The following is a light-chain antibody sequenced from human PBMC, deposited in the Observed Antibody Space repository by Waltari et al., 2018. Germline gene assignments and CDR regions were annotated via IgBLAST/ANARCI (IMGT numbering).Light chain of an antibody. J-gene: IGKJ1*01. CDR1: ENVPGGY. CDR3: HQYGSLPWT. Sequence: IVLTQSPGTLSLSPGARATLSCRASENVPGGYVAWYQQKPGQSPRLLMYCVSNRAAGIPDRFSGSESGTDFTLIVSRLEPEDFAGYYCHQYGSLPWTFGQGTRVDIK. CDR2: CVS. V-gene: IGKV3-20*01.